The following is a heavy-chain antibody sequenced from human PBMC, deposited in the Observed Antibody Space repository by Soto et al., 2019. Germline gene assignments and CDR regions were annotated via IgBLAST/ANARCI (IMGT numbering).Heavy chain of an antibody. CDR2: IYYSGST. Sequence: SETLSLTCTVSGGSISSYYWSWIRQPPGKGLEWIGYIYYSGSTNYNPSLKSRVTISVDTSKNQFSLKLSSVTAADTAVYYCARELGYCSSTSVCYYGMDVWGQGTTVTVSS. J-gene: IGHJ6*02. V-gene: IGHV4-59*01. D-gene: IGHD2-2*01. CDR1: GGSISSYY. CDR3: ARELGYCSSTSVCYYGMDV.